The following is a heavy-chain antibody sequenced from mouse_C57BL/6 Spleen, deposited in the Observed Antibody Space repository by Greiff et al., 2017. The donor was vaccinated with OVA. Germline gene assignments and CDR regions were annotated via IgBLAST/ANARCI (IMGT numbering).Heavy chain of an antibody. CDR2: IHPNSGST. CDR3: AREGVYDYEGY. J-gene: IGHJ2*01. Sequence: QVQLQQPGAELVKPGASVKLSCKASGYTFTSYWMHWVKQRPGQGLEWIGMIHPNSGSTNYNEKFKSKATLTVDKSSSTAYMQLSSLTSEDSAVYYCAREGVYDYEGYWGQGTTLTVSS. V-gene: IGHV1-64*01. D-gene: IGHD2-4*01. CDR1: GYTFTSYW.